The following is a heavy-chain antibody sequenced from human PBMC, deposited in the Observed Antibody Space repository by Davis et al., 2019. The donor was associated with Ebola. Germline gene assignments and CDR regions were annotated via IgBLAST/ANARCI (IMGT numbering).Heavy chain of an antibody. J-gene: IGHJ4*02. Sequence: GESLKISCAVSGFSVATKYIGWVRQVPGKGLEWVSMLHSGHQTYYTDSVKDRFTISRDDSKNTVFLQMSGLKVEDTAVYYCARTTRGSGWFLDYWGQGTLVTVSS. D-gene: IGHD6-19*01. CDR3: ARTTRGSGWFLDY. V-gene: IGHV3-53*01. CDR2: LHSGHQT. CDR1: GFSVATKY.